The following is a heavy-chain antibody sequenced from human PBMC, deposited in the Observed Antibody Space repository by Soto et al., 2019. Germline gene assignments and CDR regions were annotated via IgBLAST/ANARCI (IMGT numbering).Heavy chain of an antibody. V-gene: IGHV1-69*13. D-gene: IGHD6-25*01. CDR2: IIPIFGTA. CDR3: ARGLQRVYNWFDP. J-gene: IGHJ5*02. CDR1: GGTFSSYA. Sequence: AAVKVSCKASGGTFSSYAISWVRQAPGQGLEWMGGIIPIFGTANYAQKFQGRVTITADEFTSTAYMELSSLRSEDTAVYYCARGLQRVYNWFDPWGQGTLVTV.